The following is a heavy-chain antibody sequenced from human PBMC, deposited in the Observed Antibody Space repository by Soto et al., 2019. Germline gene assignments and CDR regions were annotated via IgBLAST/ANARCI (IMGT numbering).Heavy chain of an antibody. Sequence: EVQLVESGGGLVKPGGSLRLSCAASGFTFANAWMSWVRQAPGKGLEWVGRVKSNSDGGTTDYAAPVKGRFTISRDDSKNTLYLQMNSLEIEDTAIYYCTTCSRGNCYGPVDAWGKGAAVTVSS. D-gene: IGHD2-15*01. CDR3: TTCSRGNCYGPVDA. CDR1: GFTFANAW. J-gene: IGHJ6*04. CDR2: VKSNSDGGTT. V-gene: IGHV3-15*01.